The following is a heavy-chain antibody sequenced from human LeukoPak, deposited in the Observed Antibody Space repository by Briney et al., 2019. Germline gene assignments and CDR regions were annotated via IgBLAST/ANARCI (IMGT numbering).Heavy chain of an antibody. V-gene: IGHV3-30*02. CDR3: AKVLWFGGPLDY. D-gene: IGHD3-10*01. Sequence: GGSLRLSCAASGFTFSSYAMSWVRQAPGKGLEWVAFIRYDGRNKYYAESVKGRFTISRDNSKNTLYLQMNSLRAEDTAVYYCAKVLWFGGPLDYWGQGTLVTVSS. CDR1: GFTFSSYA. CDR2: IRYDGRNK. J-gene: IGHJ4*02.